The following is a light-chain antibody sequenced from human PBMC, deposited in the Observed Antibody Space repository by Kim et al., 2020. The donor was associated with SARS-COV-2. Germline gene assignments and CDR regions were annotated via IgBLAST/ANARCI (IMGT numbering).Light chain of an antibody. CDR1: SSDVGGYNY. Sequence: LTQPASVSGSPGQSITISCTGTSSDVGGYNYVSWYQQHPGKAPKLMIYDVSNRPSGVSNRFSGSKSGNTASLTISGLQAEDEADYYCSSYTSSSTGVFGTGTKVTVL. CDR3: SSYTSSSTGV. J-gene: IGLJ1*01. CDR2: DVS. V-gene: IGLV2-14*03.